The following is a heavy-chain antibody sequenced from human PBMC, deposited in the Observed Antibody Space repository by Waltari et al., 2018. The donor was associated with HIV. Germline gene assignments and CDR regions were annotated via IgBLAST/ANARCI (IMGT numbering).Heavy chain of an antibody. CDR1: GYTFTNYW. CDR3: ARLFYYDTTGYINNAFDI. D-gene: IGHD3-22*01. J-gene: IGHJ3*02. CDR2: IYPLDSDT. Sequence: EVQLVQSGAEVRKSGESLKISCKASGYTFTNYWIAWLRQMSGEGLEWLGIIYPLDSDTRYNPSFEGQITISADKSLATAYLEWNNLNASDAAIYYCARLFYYDTTGYINNAFDIWGQGTVVTVS. V-gene: IGHV5-51*03.